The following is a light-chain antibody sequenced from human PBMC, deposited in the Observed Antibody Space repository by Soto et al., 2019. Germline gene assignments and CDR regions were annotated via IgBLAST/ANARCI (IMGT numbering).Light chain of an antibody. CDR3: QQLNRFPRT. J-gene: IGKJ1*01. CDR2: SAS. Sequence: DIRLTQSPSFLSASVGDRVTITCRASQVISSYLAWYQQRPGKVPRFLTHSASTLQSGVPSRFSATGSGTTFTLKISSLQPEDIANYYCQQLNRFPRTFGQGTKVEV. CDR1: QVISSY. V-gene: IGKV1-9*01.